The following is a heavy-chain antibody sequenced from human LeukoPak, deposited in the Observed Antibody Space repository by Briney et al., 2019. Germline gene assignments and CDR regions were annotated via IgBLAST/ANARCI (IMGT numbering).Heavy chain of an antibody. V-gene: IGHV1-2*02. Sequence: GASVKVSCTASGYTFTGYYMHWVRQAPGQGLEWMGWINPNSGGTNYAQKFQGRVTMTRDTSISTAYMELSRLRSDDTAVYYCARAGSSGYGSSWSDYWGQGTLVTVSS. CDR3: ARAGSSGYGSSWSDY. CDR1: GYTFTGYY. CDR2: INPNSGGT. J-gene: IGHJ4*02. D-gene: IGHD6-13*01.